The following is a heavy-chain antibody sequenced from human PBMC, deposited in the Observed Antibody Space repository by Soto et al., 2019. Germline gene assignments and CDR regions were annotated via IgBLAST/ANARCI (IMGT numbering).Heavy chain of an antibody. CDR1: GYTFTSYA. V-gene: IGHV1-3*01. Sequence: ASVKVSCKASGYTFTSYAMHWVRQAPGQRLEWMGWINAGNGNTKYSQKFQGRVTITRDTSASTAYMELSSLRSEDTAVYYCARDHWGFRYYFDDWGQGTRDTVSP. J-gene: IGHJ4*02. CDR2: INAGNGNT. D-gene: IGHD3-16*01. CDR3: ARDHWGFRYYFDD.